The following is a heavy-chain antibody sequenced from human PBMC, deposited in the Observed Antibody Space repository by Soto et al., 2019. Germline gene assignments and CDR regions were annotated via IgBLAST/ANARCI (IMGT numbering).Heavy chain of an antibody. Sequence: LETLSLTCTVSGGSISSYYWSWIRQPPGKGLEWIGYIYYSGSTNYNPSLKSRVTISVDTSKNQFSLKLSSVTAADTAVYYCARVLRGVNYYGMDVWGQGTTVTVSS. J-gene: IGHJ6*02. CDR1: GGSISSYY. CDR2: IYYSGST. V-gene: IGHV4-59*01. CDR3: ARVLRGVNYYGMDV. D-gene: IGHD3-10*01.